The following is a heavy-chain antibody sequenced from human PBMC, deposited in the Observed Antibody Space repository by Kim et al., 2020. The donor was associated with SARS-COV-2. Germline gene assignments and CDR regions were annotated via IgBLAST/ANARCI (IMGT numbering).Heavy chain of an antibody. J-gene: IGHJ3*02. CDR1: GFTFSSYG. CDR2: ISYDGSNK. Sequence: GGSLRLSCAASGFTFSSYGMHWVRQAPGKGLEWVALISYDGSNKYYADSVKGRFTISRDNSKNTLYLQMNSLRAEDTAVYYCAKDRGYFVYAFDIWGQGT. CDR3: AKDRGYFVYAFDI. D-gene: IGHD3-9*01. V-gene: IGHV3-30*18.